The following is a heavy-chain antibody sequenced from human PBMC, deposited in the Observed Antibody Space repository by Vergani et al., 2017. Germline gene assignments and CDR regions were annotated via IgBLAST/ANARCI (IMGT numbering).Heavy chain of an antibody. V-gene: IGHV3-30-3*01. CDR2: ISYDGSNK. CDR1: GFTFSSYA. D-gene: IGHD3-10*01. Sequence: QVQLVESGGGVVQPGRSLRLSCAASGFTFSSYAMHWVRQAPGKGLEWVAVISYDGSNKYYADSVKGRFTISRDNSKNTLYLQMNRLRAEDTAVYYCARDQLLMVRGGIPDYWGQGTLVTVSS. CDR3: ARDQLLMVRGGIPDY. J-gene: IGHJ4*02.